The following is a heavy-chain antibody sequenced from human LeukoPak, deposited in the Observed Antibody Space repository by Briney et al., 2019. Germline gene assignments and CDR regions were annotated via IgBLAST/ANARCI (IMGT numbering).Heavy chain of an antibody. CDR3: ARAFYGSGAQRGANWFDP. CDR1: GFTFSSYW. Sequence: GGSLRLSCAASGFTFSSYWMHWVRQAPGKGLVWVSRINSDGSSTSYADSVKGRFTISRDNAKNTLYLQMNSLRAEDTAVYYCARAFYGSGAQRGANWFDPWGQGTLVTVSS. CDR2: INSDGSST. J-gene: IGHJ5*02. V-gene: IGHV3-74*01. D-gene: IGHD3-10*01.